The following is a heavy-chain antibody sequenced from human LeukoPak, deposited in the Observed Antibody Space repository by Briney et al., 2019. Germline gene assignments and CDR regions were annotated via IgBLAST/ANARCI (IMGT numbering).Heavy chain of an antibody. V-gene: IGHV3-21*01. CDR1: GFTFSSYS. D-gene: IGHD5-18*01. CDR3: AAEEYSYGGDY. CDR2: ISSSSSYI. Sequence: GGSLRLSCAASGFTFSSYSMNWVRQAPGKGLEWVSSISSSSSYIYYADSVKGRFTISRDNAKNSLYLQMNSLRAEDTAVYYCAAEEYSYGGDYWGQGTLVTVSS. J-gene: IGHJ4*02.